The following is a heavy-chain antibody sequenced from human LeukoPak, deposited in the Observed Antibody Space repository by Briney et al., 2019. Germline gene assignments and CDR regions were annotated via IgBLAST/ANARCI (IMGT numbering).Heavy chain of an antibody. CDR2: IYYSGST. D-gene: IGHD3-22*01. Sequence: SETLSLTCTVSGGSISSYYWSWIRQPPGKGLEWIGYIYYSGSTNYNPSLKSRVTISVDTSKNQFSLKLSSVTAADTAVYYCARRAYYYDSSGYYDYWGQGTLVTVSS. CDR3: ARRAYYYDSSGYYDY. CDR1: GGSISSYY. J-gene: IGHJ4*02. V-gene: IGHV4-59*01.